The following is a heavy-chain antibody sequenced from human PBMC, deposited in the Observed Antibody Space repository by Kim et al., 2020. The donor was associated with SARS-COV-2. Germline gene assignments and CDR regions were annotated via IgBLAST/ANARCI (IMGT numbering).Heavy chain of an antibody. D-gene: IGHD6-19*01. J-gene: IGHJ6*02. V-gene: IGHV3-66*01. Sequence: KGKSTISSDNSKNTLYLQMNGLRAEDTAVYYCARVEQWLVLFHYYYGMDVWGQGTTVTVSS. CDR3: ARVEQWLVLFHYYYGMDV.